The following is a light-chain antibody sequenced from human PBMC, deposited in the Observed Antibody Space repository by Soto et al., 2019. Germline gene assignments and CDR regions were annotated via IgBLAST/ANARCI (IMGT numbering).Light chain of an antibody. J-gene: IGKJ1*01. Sequence: EIVLTQSPATLSLSPGERATLSCRASQSVSSYLAWYQQKPGQAPRLLIYDASNRATGIPARFSGSGSGTDFTLTISSLEPEDFATYYCQQYNSYFQTFGQGTKVEIK. V-gene: IGKV3-11*01. CDR3: QQYNSYFQT. CDR1: QSVSSY. CDR2: DAS.